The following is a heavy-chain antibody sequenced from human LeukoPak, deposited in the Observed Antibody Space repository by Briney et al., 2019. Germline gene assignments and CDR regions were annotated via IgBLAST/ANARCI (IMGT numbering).Heavy chain of an antibody. V-gene: IGHV3-74*01. CDR3: ARETWSRGGDAFDI. D-gene: IGHD3-10*01. CDR2: INSDGTST. CDR1: GFTFSSYA. J-gene: IGHJ3*02. Sequence: GGSLRLSCAASGFTFSSYAMSWVRQAPGQGLVWVSRINSDGTSTNYADSVKGRLTISRDNTKNTLYLQMNSLTVEDTAVYCARETWSRGGDAFDIWGRGTMVTVSS.